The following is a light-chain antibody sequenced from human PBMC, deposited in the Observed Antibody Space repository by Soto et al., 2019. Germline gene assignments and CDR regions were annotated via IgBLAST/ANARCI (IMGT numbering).Light chain of an antibody. CDR2: AAS. J-gene: IGKJ2*01. CDR1: QSISSY. Sequence: DIQMTQSPSSLSASVGDRVTITCRASQSISSYLIWYQQKPGKAPKLLIYAASSLQSGVPSRFSGSGSGTDFTLTISSLQPEDVATYYCQQSYSTPYTVGQGTKLEIK. CDR3: QQSYSTPYT. V-gene: IGKV1-39*01.